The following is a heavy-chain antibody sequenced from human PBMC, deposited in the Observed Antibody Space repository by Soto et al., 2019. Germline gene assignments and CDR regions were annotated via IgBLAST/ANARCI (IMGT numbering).Heavy chain of an antibody. Sequence: ASVKVSCKASGYIFTTYVMHWVRQAPGQRLEWMGWINTGNGNTQYSQKFQGRVTITRDTSATTAYMEVSSPRYEDTAVYYCARERYGSALDYWGQGTLVTVSS. CDR3: ARERYGSALDY. V-gene: IGHV1-3*04. CDR1: GYIFTTYV. D-gene: IGHD1-26*01. J-gene: IGHJ4*02. CDR2: INTGNGNT.